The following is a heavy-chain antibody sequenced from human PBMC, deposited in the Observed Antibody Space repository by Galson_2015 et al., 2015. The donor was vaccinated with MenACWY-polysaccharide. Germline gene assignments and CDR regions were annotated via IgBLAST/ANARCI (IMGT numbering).Heavy chain of an antibody. CDR3: AREGSRIVFHAFDT. D-gene: IGHD2-15*01. Sequence: SLRLSCAASGLRFSGSGMHWVRQAPGKGLEWVAVIQYDGTNKVYADSVKGRFSISRDNSKNTVFLEMNTLGVEDTAVYYCAREGSRIVFHAFDTWGQGTMVTVSS. CDR2: IQYDGTNK. CDR1: GLRFSGSG. J-gene: IGHJ3*02. V-gene: IGHV3-33*01.